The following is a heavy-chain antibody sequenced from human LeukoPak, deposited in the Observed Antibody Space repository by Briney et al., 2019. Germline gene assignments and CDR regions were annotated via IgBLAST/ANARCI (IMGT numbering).Heavy chain of an antibody. CDR1: GGSFSGYY. Sequence: SETLSLTCAVYGGSFSGYYWSWIRQPPGKGLEWIGEINHSGSTNYNPSLKSRVTISVDTSKNQFSLKLSSVTAADTAVYYCARGHTFGELGDWGQETLVTVSS. J-gene: IGHJ4*02. CDR3: ARGHTFGELGD. CDR2: INHSGST. V-gene: IGHV4-34*01. D-gene: IGHD3-10*01.